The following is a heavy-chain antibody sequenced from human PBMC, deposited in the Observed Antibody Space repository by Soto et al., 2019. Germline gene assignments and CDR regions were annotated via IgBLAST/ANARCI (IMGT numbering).Heavy chain of an antibody. J-gene: IGHJ5*02. D-gene: IGHD5-12*01. CDR1: GYPFSKYG. Sequence: QLQLVQSGAEVERPGASVRVSCKAYGYPFSKYGISWIRQAPGQGLEWMGWIKPDNGDTNHAQKFQGRVTMTTDTSSNTAYMALRSLRSDDTAVYYCATSYDSGFDPWGQGTLVSVSS. V-gene: IGHV1-18*04. CDR3: ATSYDSGFDP. CDR2: IKPDNGDT.